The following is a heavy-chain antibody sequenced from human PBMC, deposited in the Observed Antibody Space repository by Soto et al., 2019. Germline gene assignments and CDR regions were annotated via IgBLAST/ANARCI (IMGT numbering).Heavy chain of an antibody. CDR3: ARYFYSGYDVWFDP. CDR2: IYYSGST. CDR1: GGSISSYY. V-gene: IGHV4-59*01. Sequence: SETLSLTCTVSGGSISSYYWSWIRQPPGKGLEWIGYIYYSGSTNYNPSLKSRVTISVDTSKNQFSLKLSSVTAADTAVYYCARYFYSGYDVWFDPWGQGTLVTVSS. J-gene: IGHJ5*02. D-gene: IGHD5-12*01.